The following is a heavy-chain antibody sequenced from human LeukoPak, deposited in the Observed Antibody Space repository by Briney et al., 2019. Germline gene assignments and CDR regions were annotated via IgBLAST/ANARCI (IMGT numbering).Heavy chain of an antibody. Sequence: PSETLSLTCSVSGYSISYGYHWGWIRQPPGKGLEWIGTIHHSGSTYYNTSLKSRVNISVDTSKNQFSLNLSSVTAADTAVYYCARDSSGYTYYFDYWGQGTLATVSS. CDR1: GYSISYGYH. CDR2: IHHSGST. D-gene: IGHD3-22*01. J-gene: IGHJ4*02. V-gene: IGHV4-38-2*02. CDR3: ARDSSGYTYYFDY.